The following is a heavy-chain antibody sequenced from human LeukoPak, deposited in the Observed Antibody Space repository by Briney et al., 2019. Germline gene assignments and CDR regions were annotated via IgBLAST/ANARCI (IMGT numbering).Heavy chain of an antibody. V-gene: IGHV4-39*07. CDR1: GGSISSGSYF. CDR3: ARAQVGTTLHY. J-gene: IGHJ4*02. D-gene: IGHD1-26*01. Sequence: SETLSLTCTVSGGSISSGSYFWSWIRQPPGKGLEWIGSIYHSGTAYYNPSLKSRVTISVDTSKNQFSLKLTSVTAADTAVYYCARAQVGTTLHYWGQGTLVTVSS. CDR2: IYHSGTA.